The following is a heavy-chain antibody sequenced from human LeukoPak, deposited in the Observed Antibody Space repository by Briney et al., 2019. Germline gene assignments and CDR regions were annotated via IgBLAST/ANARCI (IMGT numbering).Heavy chain of an antibody. CDR3: AKDGDIVVVPAAYYFDY. Sequence: PGGSLRLPCAASGFTFSSYGMHWVRQAPGKGLEWVAVISYDGSNKYYADSVKGRFTISRDNSKNTLYLQMNSLRAEDTAVYYCAKDGDIVVVPAAYYFDYWGQGTLVTVSS. CDR2: ISYDGSNK. CDR1: GFTFSSYG. V-gene: IGHV3-30*18. D-gene: IGHD2-2*01. J-gene: IGHJ4*02.